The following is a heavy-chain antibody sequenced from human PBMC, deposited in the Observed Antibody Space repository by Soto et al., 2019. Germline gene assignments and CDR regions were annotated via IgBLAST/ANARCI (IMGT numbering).Heavy chain of an antibody. V-gene: IGHV3-11*01. CDR1: GFTFSAYY. CDR3: ARDGDYYDSRGYFLRDAFEI. D-gene: IGHD3-22*01. CDR2: ISSSGGII. J-gene: IGHJ3*02. Sequence: QVQLVESGGGLVKPVGSLRLSCAAAGFTFSAYYMSWIRQAPGKGLEWVSYISSSGGIIDYADSVKGRLTISRDNAKKSLYLQMNSLRADDTAVYYSARDGDYYDSRGYFLRDAFEIWGQGTMVTVSS.